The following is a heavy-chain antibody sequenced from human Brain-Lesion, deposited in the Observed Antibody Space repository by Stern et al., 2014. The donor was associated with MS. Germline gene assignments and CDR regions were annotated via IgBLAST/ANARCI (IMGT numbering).Heavy chain of an antibody. V-gene: IGHV3-7*01. CDR1: GFRLSSYW. J-gene: IGHJ6*02. Sequence: EVQLVESGGGLVKPGGSLRLSCAGSGFRLSSYWMSWVRQAPGKGPELVATIKQDGGERYYVDSVKGRFTISRDNSKNSVFLQMNSLRVDDTSVYYWARDFGSGSCYQTQYYYGVDVWGQGTTVIVSS. CDR2: IKQDGGER. D-gene: IGHD2-15*01. CDR3: ARDFGSGSCYQTQYYYGVDV.